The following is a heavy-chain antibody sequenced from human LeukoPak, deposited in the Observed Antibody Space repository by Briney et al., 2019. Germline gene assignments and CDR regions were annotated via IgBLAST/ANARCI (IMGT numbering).Heavy chain of an antibody. CDR2: IIPIFGTA. CDR1: GGTFSSYA. D-gene: IGHD3-22*01. J-gene: IGHJ4*02. Sequence: VKVSCKASGGTFSSYAISWVRQAPGQGLEWMGGIIPIFGTANYAQKFQGRVTMTRNTSISTAYMELSSLRSEDTAVYYCARGGPHYYDSSGYYTDYWGQGTLVTVSS. V-gene: IGHV1-69*05. CDR3: ARGGPHYYDSSGYYTDY.